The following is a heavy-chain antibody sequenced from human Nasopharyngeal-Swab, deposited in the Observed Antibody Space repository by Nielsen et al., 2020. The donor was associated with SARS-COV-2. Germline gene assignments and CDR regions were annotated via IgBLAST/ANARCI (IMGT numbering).Heavy chain of an antibody. CDR2: IYYSGST. J-gene: IGHJ3*02. V-gene: IGHV4-39*01. D-gene: IGHD5-18*01. CDR1: GGSISSSSYY. Sequence: SETLSLTCTVSGGSISSSSYYWGWIRQPPGKGLEWIGSIYYSGSTYYNPSLKSRVTISVDTSKNQFSLKLSSVTAADTAVYYCARGAEYSYGYYAFDIWGPGTMVTVSS. CDR3: ARGAEYSYGYYAFDI.